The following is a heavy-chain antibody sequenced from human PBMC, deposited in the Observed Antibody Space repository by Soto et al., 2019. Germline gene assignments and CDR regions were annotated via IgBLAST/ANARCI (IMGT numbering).Heavy chain of an antibody. J-gene: IGHJ4*02. Sequence: SVKVSCKASGYTFTSSGISWVRQAPGQGLEWMGWISAYNGNTNYAQKLQGRVTMTTDTSTSTAYMELRSLRSDDTAVYYCARDHCSGGSCYYDYWGQGTLVTVSS. CDR1: GYTFTSSG. D-gene: IGHD2-15*01. V-gene: IGHV1-18*01. CDR3: ARDHCSGGSCYYDY. CDR2: ISAYNGNT.